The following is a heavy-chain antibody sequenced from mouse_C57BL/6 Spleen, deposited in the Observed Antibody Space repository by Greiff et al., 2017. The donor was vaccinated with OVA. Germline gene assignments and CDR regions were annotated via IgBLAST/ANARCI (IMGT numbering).Heavy chain of an antibody. D-gene: IGHD1-1*01. Sequence: EVQLQQSGPELVKPGASVKISCKASGYTFTDYYMNWVKQSHGKSLEWIGDINPNNGGTSYNQKFKGKATLTVDKSSSTAYMELRSLTSEDSAVYYCARTTVVGVEDYWGQGTTLTVSS. J-gene: IGHJ2*01. V-gene: IGHV1-26*01. CDR3: ARTTVVGVEDY. CDR2: INPNNGGT. CDR1: GYTFTDYY.